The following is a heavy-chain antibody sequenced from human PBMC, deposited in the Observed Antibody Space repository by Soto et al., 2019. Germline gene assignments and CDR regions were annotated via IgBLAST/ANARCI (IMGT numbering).Heavy chain of an antibody. J-gene: IGHJ4*02. V-gene: IGHV3-23*01. Sequence: EVQLLESGGDLVQPGGSLRLSCAASRFTFSSYALSWVRQAPGKGLEWVSSISGDGGGTHYTDSVKGRFTISRDNSKNTLYVQMTSLRVEDTAVYYCAKGERSSGFGYWGQGTLVSVSS. D-gene: IGHD3-22*01. CDR1: RFTFSSYA. CDR3: AKGERSSGFGY. CDR2: ISGDGGGT.